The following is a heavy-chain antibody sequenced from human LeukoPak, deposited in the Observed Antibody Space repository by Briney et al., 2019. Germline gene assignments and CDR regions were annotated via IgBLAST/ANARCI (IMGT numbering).Heavy chain of an antibody. CDR3: ARDYVWGSYRSTDPFDY. J-gene: IGHJ4*02. V-gene: IGHV3-21*01. CDR1: GFTFSSYS. CDR2: ISSSSSYI. Sequence: PGGSLRLSCAASGFTFSSYSMNWARQAPGKGLEWVSSISSSSSYIYYADSVKGRFTISRDNAKNSLYLQMNSLRAEDTAVYYCARDYVWGSYRSTDPFDYWGQGTLVTVSS. D-gene: IGHD3-16*02.